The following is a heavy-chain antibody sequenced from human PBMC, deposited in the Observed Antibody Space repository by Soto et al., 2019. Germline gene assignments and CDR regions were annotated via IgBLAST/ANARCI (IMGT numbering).Heavy chain of an antibody. CDR1: GGTFSSYA. D-gene: IGHD3-10*01. CDR3: ARTRPRGDGSGSYYLY. J-gene: IGHJ4*02. CDR2: IIPIFGTA. Sequence: QVQLVQSGAEVKKPGSSVKVSCKASGGTFSSYAISWVRQAPGQGLEWMGGIIPIFGTANYAQKFQGRVTITADESTSTAYMGLSSLRSEDTAVYYCARTRPRGDGSGSYYLYWGQGTLVTVSS. V-gene: IGHV1-69*01.